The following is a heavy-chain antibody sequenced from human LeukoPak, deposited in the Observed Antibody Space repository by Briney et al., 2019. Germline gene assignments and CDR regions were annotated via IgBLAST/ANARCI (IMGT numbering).Heavy chain of an antibody. V-gene: IGHV3-11*04. J-gene: IGHJ4*02. D-gene: IGHD5-24*01. CDR1: GFTFSDYY. CDR2: ISSSGSTI. Sequence: PGGSLRLSCAASGFTFSDYYMSWIRQAPGKGLEWVSYISSSGSTIYYADSVKGRFTISGDNAKSSVFLQMNSLRAEDTAVYYCARENEGYGYNPLDFWGQGTLVTVSS. CDR3: ARENEGYGYNPLDF.